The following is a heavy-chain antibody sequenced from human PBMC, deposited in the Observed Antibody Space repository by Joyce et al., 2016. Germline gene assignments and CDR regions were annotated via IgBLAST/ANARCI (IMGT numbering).Heavy chain of an antibody. CDR1: GYTFGIYG. Sequence: GAELKKPGASVTVSCKASGYTFGIYGIRWVRQAPGQRLEWMGWINAYTGTTNYAQMFQGRVTMTTDTSTSTAYMELRSLRFDDTAVYYCARDEGRIAAAGAYFEYWGQGTLVTVSS. D-gene: IGHD6-13*01. CDR3: ARDEGRIAAAGAYFEY. CDR2: INAYTGTT. J-gene: IGHJ4*02. V-gene: IGHV1-18*01.